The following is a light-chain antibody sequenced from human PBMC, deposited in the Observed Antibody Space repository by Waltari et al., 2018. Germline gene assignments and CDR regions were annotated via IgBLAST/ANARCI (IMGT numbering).Light chain of an antibody. J-gene: IGLJ3*02. V-gene: IGLV2-8*01. CDR3: SSYAGSINFML. CDR2: AVT. Sequence: QSALTQPPSASGSPGQSVTISCTGTGHDIGSYNYVSWSQQHPGKAPKLMIYAVTKPPSGFPDRCSGSKSGSTASLTVSGLQAEDEASYYCSSYAGSINFMLFGGGTKLTVL. CDR1: GHDIGSYNY.